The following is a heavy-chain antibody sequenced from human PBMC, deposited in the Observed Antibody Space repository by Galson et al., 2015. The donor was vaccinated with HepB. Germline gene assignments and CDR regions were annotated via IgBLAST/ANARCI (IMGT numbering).Heavy chain of an antibody. D-gene: IGHD5-18*01. J-gene: IGHJ6*02. Sequence: SVKVSCKASGYTFTSYGISWVRQAPGQGLEWMGWISAYNGNTNYAQKLQGRVTMTTDTSTSTAYMELRSLRSDDTAVYYCARDPPVDTAMVWDYYYGMDVWGQGTTVTVSS. CDR3: ARDPPVDTAMVWDYYYGMDV. V-gene: IGHV1-18*04. CDR2: ISAYNGNT. CDR1: GYTFTSYG.